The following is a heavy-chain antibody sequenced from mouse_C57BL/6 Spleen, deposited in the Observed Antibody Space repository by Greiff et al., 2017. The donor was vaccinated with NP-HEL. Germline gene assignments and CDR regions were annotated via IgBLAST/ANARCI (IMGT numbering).Heavy chain of an antibody. CDR1: GYTFTDYE. V-gene: IGHV1-15*01. CDR3: TNYYGSSYGNYFDY. Sequence: QVQLQQSGAELVRPGASVTLSCKASGYTFTDYEMHWVKQTPVHGLEWIGAIDPETGGTAYNQKFKGKAILTADKSSSTAYMELRSLTSEDSAVYYCTNYYGSSYGNYFDYWGQGTTLTVSS. CDR2: IDPETGGT. J-gene: IGHJ2*01. D-gene: IGHD1-1*01.